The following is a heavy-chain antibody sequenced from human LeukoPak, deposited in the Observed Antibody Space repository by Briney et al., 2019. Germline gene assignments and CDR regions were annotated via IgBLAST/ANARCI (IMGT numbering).Heavy chain of an antibody. CDR1: GFTFDNYA. CDR3: AKVRGTYSSGYFFDY. CDR2: ISWNSGYI. J-gene: IGHJ4*02. Sequence: GRSLRLFCAASGFTFDNYAMHGVRQAPGKGLEWLSIISWNSGYIGYADSVKGRFTISRDNAKKSLDLQMNSLRAEDTAFYYCAKVRGTYSSGYFFDYWGQGTLVTVSS. V-gene: IGHV3-9*01. D-gene: IGHD6-19*01.